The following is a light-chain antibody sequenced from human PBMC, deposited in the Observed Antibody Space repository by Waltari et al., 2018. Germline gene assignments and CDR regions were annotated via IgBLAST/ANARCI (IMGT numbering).Light chain of an antibody. CDR2: RNT. J-gene: IGLJ3*02. V-gene: IGLV10-54*04. CDR1: SQNVGDDG. Sequence: QAGLPQPPSVSKGLRQTATLTFSGNSQNVGDDGAYWLSQHQGNPPKVLTYRNTHRPSGVSERFSASRSGNTASLTISGLQPEDEADYYCSAWDGSFNTWLFGGGTKLTVL. CDR3: SAWDGSFNTWL.